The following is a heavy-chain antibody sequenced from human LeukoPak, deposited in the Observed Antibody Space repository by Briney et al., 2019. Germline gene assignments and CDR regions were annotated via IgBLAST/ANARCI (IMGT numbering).Heavy chain of an antibody. Sequence: PSETLSLTCAVYGGSFSGYYWSWIRQPPGKGLEWIGEINHSGSTNYNPSLKSRGTISVDTSKNQFSLKLSSVTAADTAVYYCARGRSIVLMVYATRKGLDYWGQGTLVTVSS. J-gene: IGHJ4*02. D-gene: IGHD2-8*01. CDR1: GGSFSGYY. V-gene: IGHV4-34*01. CDR2: INHSGST. CDR3: ARGRSIVLMVYATRKGLDY.